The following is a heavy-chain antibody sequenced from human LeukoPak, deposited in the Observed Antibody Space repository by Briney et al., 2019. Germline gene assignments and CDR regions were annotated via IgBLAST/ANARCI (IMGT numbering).Heavy chain of an antibody. V-gene: IGHV1-18*01. J-gene: IGHJ4*02. D-gene: IGHD6-13*01. Sequence: ASVEVSCKASGYTFTNSGISWVRQAPGQGLEWMGWISDYTGNANYAQKLQGRVTMTTDTSTSTAYMELRSLRSDDTAVYYCARELGSNYYFDYWGQGTLVTVSS. CDR1: GYTFTNSG. CDR2: ISDYTGNA. CDR3: ARELGSNYYFDY.